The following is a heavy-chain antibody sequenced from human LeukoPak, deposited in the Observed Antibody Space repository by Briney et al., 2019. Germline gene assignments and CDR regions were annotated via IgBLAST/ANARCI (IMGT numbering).Heavy chain of an antibody. CDR1: GFTFSSYG. J-gene: IGHJ6*02. CDR3: AKDRGEAAGTFYYGMDV. Sequence: GRSLRLSCAASGFTFSSYGMHWVRQAPGKGLEWVAVISYDGSNKYYADSVKGRFTISRDNSKNTLNLQMNSLRAEDTAVYYCAKDRGEAAGTFYYGMDVWGQGTTVTVSS. V-gene: IGHV3-30*18. CDR2: ISYDGSNK. D-gene: IGHD6-13*01.